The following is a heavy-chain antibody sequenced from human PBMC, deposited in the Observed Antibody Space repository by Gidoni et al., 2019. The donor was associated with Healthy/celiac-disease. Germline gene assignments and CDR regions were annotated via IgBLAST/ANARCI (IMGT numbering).Heavy chain of an antibody. CDR1: GFTLRDYY. CDR3: ARDSRAVAGNYYYGMDV. CDR2: IRSSGSTI. V-gene: IGHV3-11*01. J-gene: IGHJ6*02. D-gene: IGHD6-19*01. Sequence: QVQLVESGGGLVKPGGSLRLSCAASGFTLRDYYMSWIRQAPGKGLEGVSYIRSSGSTIYYADSVKGRFTISRDNAKNSLYLQMNSLRAEDTAVYYCARDSRAVAGNYYYGMDVWGQGTTVTVSS.